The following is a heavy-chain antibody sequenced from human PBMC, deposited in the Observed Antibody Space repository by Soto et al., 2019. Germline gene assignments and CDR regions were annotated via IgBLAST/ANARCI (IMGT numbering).Heavy chain of an antibody. CDR2: IWYDGSNK. V-gene: IGHV3-33*01. J-gene: IGHJ4*02. CDR3: ARMRGLLDY. Sequence: QVQLVESGGGVVQPGRSLRLSCAASGFTFSSYGMHWVRQAPGKGLEWVAVIWYDGSNKYYADSVKGRFTISRDNSKNTLYLQMSSLRAEDTAVYYCARMRGLLDYWGQGTLVTVSS. D-gene: IGHD1-26*01. CDR1: GFTFSSYG.